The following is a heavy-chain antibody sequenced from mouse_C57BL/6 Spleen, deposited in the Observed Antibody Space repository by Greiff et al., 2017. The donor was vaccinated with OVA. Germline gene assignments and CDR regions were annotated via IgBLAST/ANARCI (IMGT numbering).Heavy chain of an antibody. CDR2: IDPETGGT. V-gene: IGHV1-15*01. Sequence: VQLQQSGAELVRPGASVTLSCKASGYTFTDYEMHWVKQTPVHGLEWIGAIDPETGGTAYNQKFKGKAILTADKSSSTAYMELRSLTSEDSAVYYGTRGVYYGSSFTWYFDVWGTGTTVTVSS. CDR3: TRGVYYGSSFTWYFDV. D-gene: IGHD1-1*01. CDR1: GYTFTDYE. J-gene: IGHJ1*03.